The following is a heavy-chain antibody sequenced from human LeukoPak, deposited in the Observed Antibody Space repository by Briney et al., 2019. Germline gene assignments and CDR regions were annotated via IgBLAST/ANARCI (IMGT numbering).Heavy chain of an antibody. V-gene: IGHV3-11*05. CDR3: ARGYNWNDPADY. Sequence: PRGSLRLSRAPSGFTFSDYSMTWICQAPGRGLEWISYINGSSSDTKYADSVKGRFTISRDNAKNSLYLQMNSLRAEDTAVYYCARGYNWNDPADYWGQGTLVTVSS. CDR2: INGSSSDT. J-gene: IGHJ4*02. D-gene: IGHD1-1*01. CDR1: GFTFSDYS.